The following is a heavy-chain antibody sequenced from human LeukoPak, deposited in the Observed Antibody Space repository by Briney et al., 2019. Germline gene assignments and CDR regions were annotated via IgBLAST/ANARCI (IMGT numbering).Heavy chain of an antibody. Sequence: GGSLRLSCAASGFTFSSYGMHWVRQAPGKGLEWVAFIRYDGSNKYYADSVKGRFTISRDNSKNTLYLQMNSLRVEDTAIYYCARCTTASSGWCNWLDPWGQGTLVTVSS. V-gene: IGHV3-30*02. CDR3: ARCTTASSGWCNWLDP. D-gene: IGHD3-22*01. J-gene: IGHJ5*02. CDR1: GFTFSSYG. CDR2: IRYDGSNK.